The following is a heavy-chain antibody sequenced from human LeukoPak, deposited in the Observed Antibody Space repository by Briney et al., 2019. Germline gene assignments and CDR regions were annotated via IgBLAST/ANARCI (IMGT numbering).Heavy chain of an antibody. J-gene: IGHJ4*02. Sequence: ASVKGSCKASGYTFADYYIHWLRQAPGEGLEWMGWINPNSGGTNDAQKFQGRVIMTRDTSISTVYMELSRLRFDDTAVYYCARGTNNYGYDYWGQGTLVTVSS. D-gene: IGHD5-18*01. CDR2: INPNSGGT. V-gene: IGHV1-2*02. CDR1: GYTFADYY. CDR3: ARGTNNYGYDY.